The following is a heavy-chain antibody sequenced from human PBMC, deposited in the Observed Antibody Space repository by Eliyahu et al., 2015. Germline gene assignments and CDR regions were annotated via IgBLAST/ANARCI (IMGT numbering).Heavy chain of an antibody. CDR3: AREGDS. CDR1: GFNFISYT. Sequence: EVRLVESGGGXVKPGGSLRLSCSASGFNFISYTINWFRQAPGKGLQWVSSISSNTFSKXYADSMKGRITISRDNDKNSVYLQFNSLRVEDTAVYYCAREGDSWGQGTLVIVSS. J-gene: IGHJ5*01. CDR2: ISSNTFSK. V-gene: IGHV3-21*01.